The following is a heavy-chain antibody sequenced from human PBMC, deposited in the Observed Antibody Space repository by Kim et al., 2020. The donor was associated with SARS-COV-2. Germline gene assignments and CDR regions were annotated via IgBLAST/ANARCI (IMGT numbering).Heavy chain of an antibody. V-gene: IGHV1-69*04. CDR3: ARDLGTSWFDP. D-gene: IGHD3-10*01. Sequence: ANYAQKFQGRVTITADKSTSTAYMELSSLRSEDTAVYYCARDLGTSWFDPWGQGTLVTVSS. CDR2: A. J-gene: IGHJ5*02.